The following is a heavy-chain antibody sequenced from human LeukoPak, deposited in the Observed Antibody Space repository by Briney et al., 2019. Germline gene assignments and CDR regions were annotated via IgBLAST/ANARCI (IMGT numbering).Heavy chain of an antibody. Sequence: GGSLRLSCAASGFTFSSSAMSWGRQAPGKGLEWVSGISGIGGSTYYADSVKGRFTFSRDNSRNTLYLQMNSLRAEDTAVYYCAKSLRGYYDSLDYWGQGTLVTVSS. J-gene: IGHJ4*02. CDR1: GFTFSSSA. CDR2: ISGIGGST. D-gene: IGHD3-22*01. V-gene: IGHV3-23*01. CDR3: AKSLRGYYDSLDY.